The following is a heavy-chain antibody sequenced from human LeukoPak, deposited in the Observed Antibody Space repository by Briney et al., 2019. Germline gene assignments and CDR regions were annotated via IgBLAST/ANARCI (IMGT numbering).Heavy chain of an antibody. Sequence: GGSLRLSCAASGFTFSTYAMSWVRQAPGKGLEWVSGISGRGDRIYYADSVKGRFTISRDNSKNTLYLQMDSLRDGDTAVYYCAKDPYSAGLFQGYYFDSWGQGTLVTVSS. D-gene: IGHD6-19*01. CDR3: AKDPYSAGLFQGYYFDS. J-gene: IGHJ4*02. V-gene: IGHV3-23*01. CDR2: ISGRGDRI. CDR1: GFTFSTYA.